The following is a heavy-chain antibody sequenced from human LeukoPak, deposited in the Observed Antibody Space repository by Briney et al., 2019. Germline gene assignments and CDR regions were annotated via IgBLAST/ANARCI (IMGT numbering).Heavy chain of an antibody. CDR2: ITGSGGFT. CDR3: VRSLDY. J-gene: IGHJ4*02. V-gene: IGHV3-23*01. CDR1: GFPFSTYA. Sequence: GGSLRLSCAASGFPFSTYAMNWVRQAPGKGPEWVSVITGSGGFTQYADSVKGRFTISRDNSKNTVYLQMNSLRVEDTALYYCVRSLDYWGQGTLVTVSS.